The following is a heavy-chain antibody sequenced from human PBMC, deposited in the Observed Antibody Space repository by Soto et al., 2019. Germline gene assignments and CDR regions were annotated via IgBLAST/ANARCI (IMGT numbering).Heavy chain of an antibody. CDR2: IYDSGST. V-gene: IGHV4-59*01. J-gene: IGHJ6*03. CDR3: ARMGTYYYYYMDV. Sequence: SETLSLTCTVSGDSISTYYWTWIRQPPGKGLEWIGHIYDSGSTNYNPSVKSRVTISVDTSKNHFSLKLRSVTAADTAVYYCARMGTYYYYYMDVWGKGTTVTVSS. CDR1: GDSISTYY.